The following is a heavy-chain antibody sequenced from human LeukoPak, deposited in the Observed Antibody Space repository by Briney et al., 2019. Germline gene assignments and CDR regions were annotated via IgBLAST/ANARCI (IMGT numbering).Heavy chain of an antibody. CDR2: ISYDGSNK. CDR1: GFRFSSYG. CDR3: AKSRPVYSTTSIDY. Sequence: GGSLRLSCAASGFRFSSYGMQWVRQAPGRGLEWVAVISYDGSNKYYADSVKGRFTISRDNSKNTLYLQMNSLRAEDTAVYYCAKSRPVYSTTSIDYWGQGTLVTVSS. J-gene: IGHJ4*02. V-gene: IGHV3-30*18. D-gene: IGHD6-13*01.